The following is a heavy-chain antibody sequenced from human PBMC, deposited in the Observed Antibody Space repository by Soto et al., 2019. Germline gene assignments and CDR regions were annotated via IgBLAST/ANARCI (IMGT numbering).Heavy chain of an antibody. CDR1: GYTFTGYY. V-gene: IGHV1-2*02. CDR3: ARAATRIPVAGTIRVKAFDI. J-gene: IGHJ3*02. CDR2: INPNSGGT. D-gene: IGHD6-19*01. Sequence: ASVKVSCKASGYTFTGYYMHWVRQAPGQGLVCMGWINPNSGGTNYAQKFQGRVTMTRDTSISTAYMELSRLRSDDTAVYYCARAATRIPVAGTIRVKAFDIWGQGTMVTVSS.